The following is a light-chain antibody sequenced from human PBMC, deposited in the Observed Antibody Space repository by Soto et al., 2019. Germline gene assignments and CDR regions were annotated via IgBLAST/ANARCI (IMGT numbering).Light chain of an antibody. J-gene: IGLJ3*02. V-gene: IGLV2-11*01. Sequence: QSALTQPRSVSGSPGQSVTISCTGTSSDVGGYNYVSWYQQHPGKAPKLLIYDVSKRPSGVSDRFSGSKSGNTASLTISGLQADDESDYYCCSYAGSYSWVFGGGTQLTVL. CDR1: SSDVGGYNY. CDR3: CSYAGSYSWV. CDR2: DVS.